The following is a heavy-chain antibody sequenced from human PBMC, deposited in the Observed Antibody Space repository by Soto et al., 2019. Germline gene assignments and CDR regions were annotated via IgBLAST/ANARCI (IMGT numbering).Heavy chain of an antibody. V-gene: IGHV1-69*01. J-gene: IGHJ6*02. Sequence: QVQLVQSGAEVKKPGSSVKVSCKASGGTFSSYAISWVRQAPGQGLEWMGGVIPIFGTSNYAQKFRGSVTITADESTSIAYMELSSLRSEYTAVYYCAKTQKLVPPYYYYGMDVWGQGTTVTVSS. CDR3: AKTQKLVPPYYYYGMDV. D-gene: IGHD6-6*01. CDR1: GGTFSSYA. CDR2: VIPIFGTS.